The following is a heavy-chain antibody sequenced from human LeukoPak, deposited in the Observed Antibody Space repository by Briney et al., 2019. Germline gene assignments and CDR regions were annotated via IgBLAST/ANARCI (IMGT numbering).Heavy chain of an antibody. Sequence: SETLSLTCTVSGGSISSGGYYWSWIRQPPGKGLEWIGYIYHSGSTYYNPSLKSRVTISVDRSKNQFSLKLSSVTAADTAVYYCARVQILTGYYYFDYWGQGTLVTVSS. CDR3: ARVQILTGYYYFDY. D-gene: IGHD3-9*01. V-gene: IGHV4-30-2*01. J-gene: IGHJ4*02. CDR2: IYHSGST. CDR1: GGSISSGGYY.